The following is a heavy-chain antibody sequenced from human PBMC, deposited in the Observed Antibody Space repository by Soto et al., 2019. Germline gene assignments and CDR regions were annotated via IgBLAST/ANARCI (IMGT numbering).Heavy chain of an antibody. J-gene: IGHJ4*02. D-gene: IGHD6-13*01. V-gene: IGHV1-18*01. CDR3: ARDGRIIAAAGTIDY. CDR1: GYTFTSYG. Sequence: ASVKVSCKASGYTFTSYGISWVRQAPGQGLEWMGWISAYNGNTNYAQKLQGRVTMTTDTSTSTAYMELRSLRSDDTAVYYCARDGRIIAAAGTIDYWGQGTLVTVCS. CDR2: ISAYNGNT.